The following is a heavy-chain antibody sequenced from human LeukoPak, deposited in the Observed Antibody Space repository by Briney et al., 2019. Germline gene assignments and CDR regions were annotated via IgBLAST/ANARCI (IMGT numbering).Heavy chain of an antibody. CDR3: ARDALSDGGAFDI. CDR1: GYTFTSYY. D-gene: IGHD3-10*01. J-gene: IGHJ3*02. Sequence: ASVKVSCKASGYTFTSYYIHWVRQAPGQGLEWMGWINPNSGGTNYAQKFQGRVTMTRDTSISTAYMELSRLRSDDTAVYYCARDALSDGGAFDIWGQGTMVTVSS. V-gene: IGHV1-2*02. CDR2: INPNSGGT.